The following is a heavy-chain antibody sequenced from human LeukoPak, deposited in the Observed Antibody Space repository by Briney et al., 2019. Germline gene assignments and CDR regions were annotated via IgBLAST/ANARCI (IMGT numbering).Heavy chain of an antibody. CDR1: GYTFSNHA. V-gene: IGHV7-4-1*02. D-gene: IGHD6-19*01. CDR3: ARVSSSGWYESVDY. CDR2: INTNTGIP. J-gene: IGHJ4*02. Sequence: ASVKVSCKASGYTFSNHAMNWVRQAPGQGLEWMGWINTNTGIPTYAQGFTGRFVFSLDTSVSTAYLQISSLKTEDTAVYYCARVSSSGWYESVDYWGQGTLVTVSS.